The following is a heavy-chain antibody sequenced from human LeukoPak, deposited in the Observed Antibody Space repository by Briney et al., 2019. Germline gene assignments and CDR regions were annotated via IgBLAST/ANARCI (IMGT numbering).Heavy chain of an antibody. CDR1: GFTFSSYW. Sequence: GGSLRLSCAVSGFTFSSYWMSWVRQAPGKGLEWVANIKQDGSEKYYVDSVKGRFTISRDNAKNSLYLQMNSLRAEDTAVYYCARDKIVGATQFDYWGQGTLVTVSS. V-gene: IGHV3-7*01. CDR3: ARDKIVGATQFDY. D-gene: IGHD1-26*01. J-gene: IGHJ4*02. CDR2: IKQDGSEK.